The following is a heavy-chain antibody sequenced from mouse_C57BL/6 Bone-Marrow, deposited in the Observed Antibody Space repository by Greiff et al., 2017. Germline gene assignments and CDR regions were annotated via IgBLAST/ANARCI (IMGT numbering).Heavy chain of an antibody. J-gene: IGHJ1*03. CDR2: IDPEDGET. Sequence: EVQLQQSGAELVKPGASVKLSCTASGFNINDYYMHWVKQRPEQGLEWIGRIDPEDGETKYAPNFQGKATITADTSSNTAYLQLSSLTSEDTAVYYGASPPYYGSSYWYFDVWGTGTTVTVSS. V-gene: IGHV14-2*01. CDR1: GFNINDYY. CDR3: ASPPYYGSSYWYFDV. D-gene: IGHD1-1*01.